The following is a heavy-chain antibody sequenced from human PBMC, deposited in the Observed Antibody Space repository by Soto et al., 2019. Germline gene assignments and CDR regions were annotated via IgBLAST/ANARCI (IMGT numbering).Heavy chain of an antibody. V-gene: IGHV1-2*02. Sequence: ASVKVSCKASGYTFIGYYMHWVRQAPGQGLEWMGWINPNSGGTNYAQKFQGRVTMTRDTSISTAYMELSRLSSDDTAVYYCARDLAAAGTSPYGMDVWGQGTTVTVSS. CDR3: ARDLAAAGTSPYGMDV. CDR1: GYTFIGYY. CDR2: INPNSGGT. D-gene: IGHD6-13*01. J-gene: IGHJ6*02.